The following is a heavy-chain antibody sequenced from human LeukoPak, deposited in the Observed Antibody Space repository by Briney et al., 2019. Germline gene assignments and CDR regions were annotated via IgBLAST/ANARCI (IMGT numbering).Heavy chain of an antibody. J-gene: IGHJ4*02. CDR1: GYTFTSYG. CDR3: ARAITSFDY. CDR2: VSAYNGNT. V-gene: IGHV1-18*01. D-gene: IGHD5-12*01. Sequence: ASVKVSCKASGYTFTSYGFSWVRQAPGQGLEWMGWVSAYNGNTNYAQKLQGRVTMTTDTSTRTAYMELRSLRSDDTAVYCCARAITSFDYWGQGTLVTVSS.